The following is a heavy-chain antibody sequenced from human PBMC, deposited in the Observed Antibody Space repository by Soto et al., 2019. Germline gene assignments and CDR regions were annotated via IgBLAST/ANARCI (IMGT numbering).Heavy chain of an antibody. Sequence: QVQLVQSGAEVKKPGASVKVSCKASGYTFTSYDINWVRQATGQGLEWMGWMNPNSGNTGYAQKFQGRVTMTRNTSISTAYMELSSLRSEDTAVYYCGKRGHCSSTSCYPFDYWGQGTLVTVSS. CDR2: MNPNSGNT. CDR3: GKRGHCSSTSCYPFDY. D-gene: IGHD2-2*01. J-gene: IGHJ4*02. V-gene: IGHV1-8*01. CDR1: GYTFTSYD.